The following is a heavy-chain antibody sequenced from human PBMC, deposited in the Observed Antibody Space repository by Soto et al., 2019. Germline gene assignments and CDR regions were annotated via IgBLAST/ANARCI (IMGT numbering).Heavy chain of an antibody. Sequence: EVQLLESGGGLVQPGGSLRLSCAASGFTFSSYAMSWVRQAPGKGLEWVSAISGSGGSTYYADSVKGRFTISRDNSKNTLYLQMNSLRAEDTAVYYCARGTRYYYYYGMDVWGQGTTVTVSS. J-gene: IGHJ6*02. CDR2: ISGSGGST. CDR3: ARGTRYYYYYGMDV. CDR1: GFTFSSYA. D-gene: IGHD2-2*01. V-gene: IGHV3-23*01.